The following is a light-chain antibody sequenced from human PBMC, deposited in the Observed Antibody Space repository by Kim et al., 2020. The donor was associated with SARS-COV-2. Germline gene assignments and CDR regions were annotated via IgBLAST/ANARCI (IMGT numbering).Light chain of an antibody. V-gene: IGLV1-44*01. CDR2: SNI. Sequence: GQRATISCTVERSTVGIRPENRDRQLPGTAPKLVAYSNIQRPSGVADRFSGSKSGTSASLAISELQSEDEADYYCAAWDDSLNGYVFGTGTKVTVL. J-gene: IGLJ1*01. CDR3: AAWDDSLNGYV. CDR1: RSTVGIRP.